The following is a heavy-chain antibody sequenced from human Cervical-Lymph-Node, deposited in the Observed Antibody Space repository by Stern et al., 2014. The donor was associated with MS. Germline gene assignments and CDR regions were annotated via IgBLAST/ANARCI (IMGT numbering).Heavy chain of an antibody. Sequence: VQLEESGGGVVQPGRSLSLSCVASGFTFSTYAMHWVRQAPGKGLEWVAFVSYDGTQRNSTDSVKARFTISRDNSKNTLYLHMNSLRDEDPAVYFCARGGRGVGLEYWGQGALVTVSP. J-gene: IGHJ4*02. V-gene: IGHV3-30-3*01. D-gene: IGHD3-10*01. CDR1: GFTFSTYA. CDR2: VSYDGTQR. CDR3: ARGGRGVGLEY.